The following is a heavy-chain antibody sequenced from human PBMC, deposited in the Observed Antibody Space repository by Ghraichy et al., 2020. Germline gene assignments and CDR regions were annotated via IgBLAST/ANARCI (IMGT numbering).Heavy chain of an antibody. CDR1: GFTFSTHG. CDR3: AKDRLHWLRSSFDY. J-gene: IGHJ4*02. CDR2: IRFDGNKE. V-gene: IGHV3-30*02. Sequence: GGSLRLSCAASGFTFSTHGMHWVRQAPGKGLEWVASIRFDGNKEFYADSVKGRFTIFRDLSKNTLFLQMDTLRADDTALYFCAKDRLHWLRSSFDYGGQGTLVIVSS. D-gene: IGHD5-12*01.